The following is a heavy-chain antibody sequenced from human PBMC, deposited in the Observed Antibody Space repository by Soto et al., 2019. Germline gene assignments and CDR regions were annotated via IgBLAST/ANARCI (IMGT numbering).Heavy chain of an antibody. D-gene: IGHD3-16*01. V-gene: IGHV6-1*01. CDR2: TYYRSKWYN. Sequence: PSQTLSLTCAISGDSVSSNSAAWNWIRQSPSRGLEWMGRTYYRSKWYNDYAVSVKSRITINPDTSKNQFSLQLNSVTPEDTAVYYCARVARTRGDHAFDIWGQGTMVTVSS. J-gene: IGHJ3*02. CDR3: ARVARTRGDHAFDI. CDR1: GDSVSSNSAA.